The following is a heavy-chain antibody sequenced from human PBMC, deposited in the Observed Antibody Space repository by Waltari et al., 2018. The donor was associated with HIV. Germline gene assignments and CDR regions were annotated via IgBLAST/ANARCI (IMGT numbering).Heavy chain of an antibody. CDR3: SRRPFTNRGPIRKLGWYDP. D-gene: IGHD1-1*01. V-gene: IGHV4-39*01. J-gene: IGHJ5*02. CDR1: GDSVISRHYY. CDR2: LYDNGVA. Sequence: QAQLQESGPGLVTPSETLSLTCDVSGDSVISRHYYWAWIRHPPGKALEWIGRLYDNGVASYSPHLKARVAMSLDTSKNQFNLKLTSGRAADTATYCCSRRPFTNRGPIRKLGWYDPWGQGILVTVFS.